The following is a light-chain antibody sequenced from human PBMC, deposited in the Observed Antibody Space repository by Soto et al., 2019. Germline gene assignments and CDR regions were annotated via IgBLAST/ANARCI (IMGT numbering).Light chain of an antibody. CDR3: QQYNNWPRT. Sequence: EIVMTQSPATLSVSPGERAILSCRASQSVSSNLAWYQQKPGQAPRLLIYGASTRATGIPARFSGSGSGTEFTLTISSLQSEDFAVYYCQQYNNWPRTFSQGTKVEIK. V-gene: IGKV3-15*01. CDR2: GAS. J-gene: IGKJ1*01. CDR1: QSVSSN.